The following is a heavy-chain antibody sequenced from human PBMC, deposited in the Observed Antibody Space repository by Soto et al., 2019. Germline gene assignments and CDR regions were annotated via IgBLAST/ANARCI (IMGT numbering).Heavy chain of an antibody. CDR3: ARVLYRNVIHA. Sequence: ASVKVSCKASGYIFSDYYIHWVRQAPGQGLEWRGWIDPRNGGTKYAQKFQDRLTMTTDTSTSTAFLELRRLRLDDTAVFFCARVLYRNVIHAWGQGTLVTVSS. CDR2: IDPRNGGT. CDR1: GYIFSDYY. D-gene: IGHD5-18*01. J-gene: IGHJ4*02. V-gene: IGHV1-2*02.